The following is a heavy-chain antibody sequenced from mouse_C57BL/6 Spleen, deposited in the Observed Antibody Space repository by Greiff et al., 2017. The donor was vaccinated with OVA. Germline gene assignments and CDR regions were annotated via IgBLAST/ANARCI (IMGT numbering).Heavy chain of an antibody. V-gene: IGHV14-4*01. J-gene: IGHJ4*01. CDR2: IDPENGDS. CDR1: GFNIKDDY. Sequence: EVKLQQSGAELVRPGASVKLSCTASGFNIKDDYMHWVKQRPEQGLEWIGWIDPENGDSESASKFQGKATITADTSSNTAYLQLSSLTSEDTAVYYCTVVGSHYYAMDYWGQGTSVTVSS. CDR3: TVVGSHYYAMDY. D-gene: IGHD1-1*01.